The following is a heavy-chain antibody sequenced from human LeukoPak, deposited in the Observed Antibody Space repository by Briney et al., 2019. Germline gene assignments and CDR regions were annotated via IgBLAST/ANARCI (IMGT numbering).Heavy chain of an antibody. Sequence: SETLSLTCTVSGYSLSSGYYWGWIRQPPGKGLEWIGSIYHSGSTYYNPSLKSRVTISVDTSKNQFSLKLSSVTAADTAVYYCARSESRTTEAYYDFWSGYRYYYYMDVWGKGTTVTVSS. CDR1: GYSLSSGYY. J-gene: IGHJ6*03. CDR3: ARSESRTTEAYYDFWSGYRYYYYMDV. D-gene: IGHD3-3*01. CDR2: IYHSGST. V-gene: IGHV4-38-2*02.